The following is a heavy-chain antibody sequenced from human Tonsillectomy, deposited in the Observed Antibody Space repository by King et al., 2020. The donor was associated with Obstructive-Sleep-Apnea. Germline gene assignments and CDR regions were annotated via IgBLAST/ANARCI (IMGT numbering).Heavy chain of an antibody. V-gene: IGHV3-15*01. CDR3: TTGLSDSSGHYHGDDAFDI. CDR2: IKSKSHGGTT. D-gene: IGHD3-22*01. J-gene: IGHJ3*02. Sequence: VQLVESGGGLVKPGGSLRLSCAASGFTFSNAWMIWVRQAPGKGLDWDGRIKSKSHGGTTDFAAPLKGSLTIPSEDSKKTGYLQMNSLKTEDTAVYFCTTGLSDSSGHYHGDDAFDIWGQGTMVTVSS. CDR1: GFTFSNAW.